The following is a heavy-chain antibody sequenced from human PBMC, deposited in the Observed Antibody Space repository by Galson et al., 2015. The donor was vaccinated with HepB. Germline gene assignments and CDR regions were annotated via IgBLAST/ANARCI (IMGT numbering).Heavy chain of an antibody. D-gene: IGHD2/OR15-2a*01. CDR3: AKVSMGGSPLYFDF. CDR2: ISGSGGST. CDR1: GFTFSSYA. Sequence: SLRLSCAASGFTFSSYAMSWVRQAPGKGLEWVSAISGSGGSTYYADSVKGRFTISRDNSKNTLYLQMNSLRGEDTAVHYCAKVSMGGSPLYFDFWGQGTLVTVSS. J-gene: IGHJ4*02. V-gene: IGHV3-23*01.